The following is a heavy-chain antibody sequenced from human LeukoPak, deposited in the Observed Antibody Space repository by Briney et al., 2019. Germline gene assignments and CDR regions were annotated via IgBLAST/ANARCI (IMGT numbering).Heavy chain of an antibody. CDR1: GYTFTGYY. D-gene: IGHD3/OR15-3a*01. Sequence: ASVKVSCKASGYTFTGYYMHWVRQAPGQGLELMGWINPNSGGTSYAQKFQGRVTMTRDTSISTAYMELSRLRSDDTAVYYCARGKVGLHPDYWGQGTLVTVSS. CDR3: ARGKVGLHPDY. V-gene: IGHV1-2*02. CDR2: INPNSGGT. J-gene: IGHJ4*02.